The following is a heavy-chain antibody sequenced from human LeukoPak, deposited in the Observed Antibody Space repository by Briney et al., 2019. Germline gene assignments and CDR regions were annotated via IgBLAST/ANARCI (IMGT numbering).Heavy chain of an antibody. CDR2: LYYGVNT. Sequence: SETLSLTCTVSGDSVTTTNFYWGWIRQAPGKGLEWIGNLYYGVNTYYKPSLKSRVTISVDTSLNQFSLILTSVTAADTGVYYCARLRVQQLASSYYMDVWGKGTTVTV. D-gene: IGHD6-13*01. CDR1: GDSVTTTNFY. CDR3: ARLRVQQLASSYYMDV. V-gene: IGHV4-39*01. J-gene: IGHJ6*03.